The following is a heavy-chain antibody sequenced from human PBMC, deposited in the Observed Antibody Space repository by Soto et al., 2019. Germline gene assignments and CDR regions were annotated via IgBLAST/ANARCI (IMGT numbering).Heavy chain of an antibody. V-gene: IGHV4-4*02. Sequence: SETLSPPRAVSVDSFSNVNGWSVVRQPPGKGLAWIGEIYHSGSTNYNPSLRSRVTISLDKSKNQFSLNLTSVTAADTAFYYCAKRSLRRLRFVETHWGQGTLVTVSS. CDR2: IYHSGST. D-gene: IGHD3-3*01. J-gene: IGHJ4*02. CDR3: AKRSLRRLRFVETH. CDR1: VDSFSNVNG.